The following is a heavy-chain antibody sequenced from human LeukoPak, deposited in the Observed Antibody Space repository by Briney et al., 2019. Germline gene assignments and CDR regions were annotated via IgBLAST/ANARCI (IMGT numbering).Heavy chain of an antibody. D-gene: IGHD3-10*01. CDR1: GDIVSSNSAA. J-gene: IGHJ4*02. CDR3: ARDSLLWFGELLSVFDY. V-gene: IGHV6-1*01. Sequence: SQTLSLTCALSGDIVSSNSAAWNWIRQSPSRGLEWLVRTYYKSKWYNDYAVSVKSRITINPDTSKNQFSLQLNSVTPEDTAVYYCARDSLLWFGELLSVFDYWGQGTLVTVSS. CDR2: TYYKSKWYN.